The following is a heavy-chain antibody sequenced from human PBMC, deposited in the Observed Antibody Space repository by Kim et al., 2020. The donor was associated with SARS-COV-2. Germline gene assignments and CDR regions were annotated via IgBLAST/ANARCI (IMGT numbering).Heavy chain of an antibody. CDR2: IYHSGST. D-gene: IGHD3-16*02. CDR1: GYSISSGYY. CDR3: ARDMRLVKGIFGY. Sequence: SETLSLTCTVSGYSISSGYYWGWIRQPPGKGLEWIGSIYHSGSTYCNPSLKSRVTISVDTSKNQFSLKLSSVTAADTAVYYCARDMRLVKGIFGYWGQGTLVTVSS. V-gene: IGHV4-38-2*02. J-gene: IGHJ4*02.